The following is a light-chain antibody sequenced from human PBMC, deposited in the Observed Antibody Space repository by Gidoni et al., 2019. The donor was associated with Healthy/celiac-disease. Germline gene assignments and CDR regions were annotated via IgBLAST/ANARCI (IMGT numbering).Light chain of an antibody. V-gene: IGLV2-14*01. Sequence: QSALTQPASVSGSPGQSITISCTGTSSDVVGYNYVSWYQQNPGKATKLMIYDVSNRPSGVSNRFSGSKSGNTASLTISGLQAEDEADYYCSSYTSSSTLGVFGGGTKLTVL. J-gene: IGLJ2*01. CDR1: SSDVVGYNY. CDR2: DVS. CDR3: SSYTSSSTLGV.